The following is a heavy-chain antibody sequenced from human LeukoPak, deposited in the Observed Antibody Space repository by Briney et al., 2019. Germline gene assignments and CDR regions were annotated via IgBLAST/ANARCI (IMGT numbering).Heavy chain of an antibody. D-gene: IGHD4-17*01. CDR3: AKIPLDGDYSYFDY. V-gene: IGHV3-23*01. CDR2: VSGSGGVT. Sequence: PGGSLRLSCAASGFTFSNYAMSWVRQAPGKGLEWVSGVSGSGGVTYHAESVKGRFTISRDNSKNTLYLQMNSLRAEDTAVYYCAKIPLDGDYSYFDYWGQGTLVTVSS. J-gene: IGHJ4*02. CDR1: GFTFSNYA.